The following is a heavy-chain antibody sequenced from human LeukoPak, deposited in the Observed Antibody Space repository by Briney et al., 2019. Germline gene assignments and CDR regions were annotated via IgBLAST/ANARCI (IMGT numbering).Heavy chain of an antibody. J-gene: IGHJ3*02. CDR2: ISGSGGST. CDR1: GFTFSSYS. D-gene: IGHD2-15*01. Sequence: GGSLRLSCAASGFTFSSYSMNWVRQAPGKGLEWVSAISGSGGSTYYADSVKGRFTISRDNSKNTLYLQMNSLRAEDTAVYYCAGEDIVVVVAATTLPRGRAFDIWGQGTMVTVSS. CDR3: AGEDIVVVVAATTLPRGRAFDI. V-gene: IGHV3-23*01.